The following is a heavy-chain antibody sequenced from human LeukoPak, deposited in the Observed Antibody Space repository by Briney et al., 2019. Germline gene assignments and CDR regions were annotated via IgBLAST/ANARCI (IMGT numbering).Heavy chain of an antibody. D-gene: IGHD2-2*02. CDR3: ARDGCSSTSCYNYFDY. J-gene: IGHJ4*02. CDR2: IWYDGSNK. CDR1: GFTFSSYS. V-gene: IGHV3-33*08. Sequence: GGSLRLSCAASGFTFSSYSMNWVRQAPGKGLEWVAVIWYDGSNKYYADSVKGRFTISRDNSKNTLYLQMNSLRAEDTAVYYCARDGCSSTSCYNYFDYWGQGTLVTVSS.